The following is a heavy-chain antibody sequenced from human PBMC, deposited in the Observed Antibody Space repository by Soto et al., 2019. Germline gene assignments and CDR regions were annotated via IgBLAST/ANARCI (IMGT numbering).Heavy chain of an antibody. CDR2: IYYSGST. CDR1: GGSISSGGYY. J-gene: IGHJ5*02. CDR3: ARGHTDDNWFDP. D-gene: IGHD5-18*01. Sequence: SETLSLTCTVSGGSISSGGYYWSWIRQHPGKGLEWIGYIYYSGSTYYNPSLKSRVTISVDTSKNQFSLKLSSVTAADTAVYYCARGHTDDNWFDPWGQGTLVTVSS. V-gene: IGHV4-31*03.